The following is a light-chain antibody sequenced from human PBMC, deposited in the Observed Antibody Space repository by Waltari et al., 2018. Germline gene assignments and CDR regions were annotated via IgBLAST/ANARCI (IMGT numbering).Light chain of an antibody. CDR2: GAS. J-gene: IGKJ2*01. CDR3: ELYDSSPPGYT. Sequence: EIVLTQSPGTLSLSAGESATLSCRASQTVRSSYIAWYQQRPGQAPRLLIHGASSRATGIPDRFSGSGSGTDFTLTISGLEPDDFAVYFCELYDSSPPGYTFGQGTKLEI. V-gene: IGKV3-20*01. CDR1: QTVRSSY.